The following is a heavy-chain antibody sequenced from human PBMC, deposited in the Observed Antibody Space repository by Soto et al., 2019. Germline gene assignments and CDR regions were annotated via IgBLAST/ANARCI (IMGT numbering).Heavy chain of an antibody. CDR1: GYSFTSYW. J-gene: IGHJ6*02. CDR2: IYPGDSDT. D-gene: IGHD6-13*01. V-gene: IGHV5-51*01. Sequence: PGESLKLSCNGSGYSFTSYWIGGVRRMPGKGLESMGIIYPGDSDTRYSPSFQGQVTISADKSISTAYLQWSSLKASDTAMYYCARTAAAGKYYYGMDVWGQGTTVTVSS. CDR3: ARTAAAGKYYYGMDV.